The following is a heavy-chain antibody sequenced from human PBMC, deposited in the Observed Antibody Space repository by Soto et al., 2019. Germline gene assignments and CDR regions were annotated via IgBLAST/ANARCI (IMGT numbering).Heavy chain of an antibody. CDR2: IFSNDEK. J-gene: IGHJ4*02. D-gene: IGHD3-9*01. CDR1: GFSLSNARMG. V-gene: IGHV2-26*01. Sequence: GPTLVNPTETLTLTCTVSGFSLSNARMGVSWIRQPPGKALEWLAHIFSNDEKSYSTSLKSRLTISKDTSKSQVVLTMTNMDPVDTXXYYCARTITYDILTGYFSVGDYFDYWGQGTLVTVSS. CDR3: ARTITYDILTGYFSVGDYFDY.